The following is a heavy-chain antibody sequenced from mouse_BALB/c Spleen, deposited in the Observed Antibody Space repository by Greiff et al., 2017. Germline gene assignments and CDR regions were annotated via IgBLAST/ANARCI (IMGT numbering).Heavy chain of an antibody. Sequence: VQLVESGPGLVQPSQSLSITCTVSGFSLTSYGVHWVRQSPGKGLEWLGVIWSGGSTDYNAAFISRLSISKDNSKSQVFFKMNSLQADDTAIYYCARKEGAGWFAYWGQGTLVTVSA. V-gene: IGHV2-4-1*01. CDR2: IWSGGST. CDR3: ARKEGAGWFAY. J-gene: IGHJ3*01. CDR1: GFSLTSYG.